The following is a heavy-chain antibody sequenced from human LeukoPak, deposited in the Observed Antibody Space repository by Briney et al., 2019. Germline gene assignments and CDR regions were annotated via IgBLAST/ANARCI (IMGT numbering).Heavy chain of an antibody. CDR2: ILYDGSNK. CDR1: GFTFSSYG. J-gene: IGHJ3*02. V-gene: IGHV3-30*18. CDR3: AKGAFDI. Sequence: GRSLRLSCAASGFTFSSYGMHWVRQAPGKGLEWVAVILYDGSNKYYADSVKGRFTISRDNSKNTLYLQMNSLRAEDTAVYYCAKGAFDIWGQGTMVTVSS.